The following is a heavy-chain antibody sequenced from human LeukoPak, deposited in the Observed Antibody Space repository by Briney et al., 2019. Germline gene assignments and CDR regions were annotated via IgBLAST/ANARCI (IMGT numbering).Heavy chain of an antibody. CDR3: AKDRYSSGWYSDFDY. CDR2: ISDDGSNK. CDR1: GFTLRHYA. Sequence: QSGGSLRLSCAASGFTLRHYAMNWVRQAPGKGLEWVAVISDDGSNKYYGDSVKGRFTISRDNSKNTVYLQMNSLRAEDTAVYYCAKDRYSSGWYSDFDYWGQGTLVTVSS. V-gene: IGHV3-30*18. J-gene: IGHJ4*02. D-gene: IGHD6-19*01.